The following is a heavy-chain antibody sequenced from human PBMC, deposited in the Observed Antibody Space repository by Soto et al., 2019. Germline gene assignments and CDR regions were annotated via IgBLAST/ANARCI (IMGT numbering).Heavy chain of an antibody. Sequence: QVQLVESGGGVVQPGRSLRLSCAASGFTFSSYGMHWVRQAPGKGLEWVAVIWYDGSNKYYADSVKGRFTISRDNSKNTLYLQMNSLRAEDTAVYYCASGPPGLRFLSEYYFDYWGQEPWSPSPQ. V-gene: IGHV3-33*01. CDR3: ASGPPGLRFLSEYYFDY. CDR2: IWYDGSNK. D-gene: IGHD3-3*01. CDR1: GFTFSSYG. J-gene: IGHJ4*01.